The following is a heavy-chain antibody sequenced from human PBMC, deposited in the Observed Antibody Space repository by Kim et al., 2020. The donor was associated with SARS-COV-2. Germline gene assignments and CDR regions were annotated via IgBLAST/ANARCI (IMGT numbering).Heavy chain of an antibody. J-gene: IGHJ4*02. CDR2: ISGSGGST. V-gene: IGHV3-23*01. CDR3: AKRPWLGGIWELPSWWYYFDY. CDR1: GFTFSSYA. Sequence: GGSLRLSCAASGFTFSSYAMSWVRQAPGKGLEWVSAISGSGGSTYYADSVKGRFTISRDNSKNTLYLQMNSLRAEDTAVYYCAKRPWLGGIWELPSWWYYFDYWGQGTLVTVSS. D-gene: IGHD1-26*01.